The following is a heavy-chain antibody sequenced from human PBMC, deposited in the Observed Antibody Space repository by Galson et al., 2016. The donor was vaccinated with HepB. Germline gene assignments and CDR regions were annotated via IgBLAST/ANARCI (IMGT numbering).Heavy chain of an antibody. V-gene: IGHV1-18*01. J-gene: IGHJ6*02. CDR2: ISAYNGNT. CDR3: ARDRHQYSSGWYVGGMDV. Sequence: SVKVSCKASGYTFTSYGISWVRQAPGQGLEWMGWISAYNGNTNYAQKLQGRVTMTTDTSTSTAYMELRSLISDDTAVYYCARDRHQYSSGWYVGGMDVWGQGTTVTVSS. CDR1: GYTFTSYG. D-gene: IGHD6-19*01.